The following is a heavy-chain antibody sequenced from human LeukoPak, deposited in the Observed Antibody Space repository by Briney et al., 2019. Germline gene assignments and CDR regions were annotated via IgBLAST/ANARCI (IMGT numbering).Heavy chain of an antibody. CDR2: ISSSGSTI. CDR3: ARDIRVTMVRGVITYFDY. D-gene: IGHD3-10*01. Sequence: GGSLRLSCAASGFTFSSSWMSWIRQAPGKGLEWVSYISSSGSTIYYADSVKGRFTIYRDNAKNSLYLQMNSLRAEDTAVYYCARDIRVTMVRGVITYFDYWGQGTLVTVSS. V-gene: IGHV3-11*01. CDR1: GFTFSSSW. J-gene: IGHJ4*02.